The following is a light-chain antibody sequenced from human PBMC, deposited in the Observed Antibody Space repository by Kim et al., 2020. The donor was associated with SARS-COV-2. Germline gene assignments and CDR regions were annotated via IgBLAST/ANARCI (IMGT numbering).Light chain of an antibody. V-gene: IGKV3-15*01. CDR2: GAS. CDR1: RRVSNN. J-gene: IGKJ1*01. CDR3: QQYNDWWT. Sequence: SVSPGEIVTPSCRASRRVSNNFAWYQQKPAQAPRLLIYGASTRATDIPARFSGSGSGTEFTLTISSLQSEDVAVYYCQQYNDWWTFGQGTKVDIK.